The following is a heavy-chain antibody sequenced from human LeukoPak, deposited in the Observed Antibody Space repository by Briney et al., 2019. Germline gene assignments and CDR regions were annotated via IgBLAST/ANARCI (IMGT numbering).Heavy chain of an antibody. J-gene: IGHJ2*01. CDR3: YYKRKWYFDL. D-gene: IGHD3-22*01. Sequence: SETLSLTCTVSGGSISSSSYYWGWIRQPPGKGLEWIGSIYYSGSTYYNPSLKSRVTISVDTSKTAADTAVYYCARELGDSSGYYYKRKWYFDLWGRGTLVTVSS. CDR2: IYYSGST. V-gene: IGHV4-39*06. CDR1: GGSISSSSYY.